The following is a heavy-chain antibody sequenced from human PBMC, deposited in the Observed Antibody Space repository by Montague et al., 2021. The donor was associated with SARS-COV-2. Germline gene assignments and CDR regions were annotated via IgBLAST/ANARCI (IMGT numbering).Heavy chain of an antibody. CDR2: IYYTGST. CDR3: ARSSFGGDPSFGGGYYYGMDV. J-gene: IGHJ6*02. D-gene: IGHD2-15*01. Sequence: SETLSLTCTVSGRSTSSSSYYWGWIRQPPGKGLEWIGTIYYTGSTHQNPSLRSRVTISIDTSNNQISLKMTSVTAADTAVYYCARSSFGGDPSFGGGYYYGMDVWGQGTTVTVSS. CDR1: GRSTSSSSYY. V-gene: IGHV4-39*07.